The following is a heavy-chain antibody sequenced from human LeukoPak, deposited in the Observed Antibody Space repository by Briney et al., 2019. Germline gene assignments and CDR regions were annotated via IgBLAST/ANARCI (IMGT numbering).Heavy chain of an antibody. Sequence: PGGSLRLSCAASGFTFSSYAMSWVRQAPGKGLEWVSAISGSGGSTYYADSVKGRFTISRDNSKNTLYLQMNSLRAEDTAVYYCAEDRNMGTNRDFDYWGQGTLVTVSS. CDR1: GFTFSSYA. V-gene: IGHV3-23*01. J-gene: IGHJ4*02. CDR2: ISGSGGST. CDR3: AEDRNMGTNRDFDY. D-gene: IGHD1-14*01.